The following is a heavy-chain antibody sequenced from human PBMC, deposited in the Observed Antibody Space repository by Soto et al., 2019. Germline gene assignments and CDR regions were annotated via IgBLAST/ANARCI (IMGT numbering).Heavy chain of an antibody. D-gene: IGHD3-10*01. CDR2: IYTSGST. V-gene: IGHV4-4*07. CDR3: GRLRTMVRGVIIPTWGMDV. CDR1: GGSISSYY. J-gene: IGHJ6*02. Sequence: SETLSLTCTVSGGSISSYYWSWIRQPAGKGLEWIGRIYTSGSTNYNPSLKGRVTMSVDTSKNQFSLKLSSVTAADTAVYYCGRLRTMVRGVIIPTWGMDVWGQGTTVTVSS.